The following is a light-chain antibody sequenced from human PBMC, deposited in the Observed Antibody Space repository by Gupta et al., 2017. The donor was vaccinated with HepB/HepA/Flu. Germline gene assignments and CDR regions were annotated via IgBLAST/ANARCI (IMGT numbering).Light chain of an antibody. J-gene: IGKJ4*01. CDR1: QRLKNTS. CDR3: QHYGSSLT. Sequence: GTVSLSPWETATLSCRASQRLKNTSLDWYQQKPGQAPRLLIYDVSRRANGIPDRFSGSGSWADFTLTISRLESEDCAVYYWQHYGSSLTFGGGTKVE. V-gene: IGKV3-20*01. CDR2: DVS.